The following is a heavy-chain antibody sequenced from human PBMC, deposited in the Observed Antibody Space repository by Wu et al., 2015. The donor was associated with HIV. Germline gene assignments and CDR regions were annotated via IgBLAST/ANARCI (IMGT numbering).Heavy chain of an antibody. CDR1: GYTFTSYG. CDR2: ISGYNGNT. V-gene: IGHV1-18*01. CDR3: ARRYCSSSSCFVGYDYYYYMDV. D-gene: IGHD2-2*01. Sequence: QVQLVQSGAEVKKPGASVKLSCKASGYTFTSYGISWVRQAPGQGLEWMGWISGYNGNTNYVQKVEGRVTMTTDTSTSTAYMELRSLRSDDTAVYYCARRYCSSSSCFVGYDYYYYMDVWGQRDHGHRLL. J-gene: IGHJ6*03.